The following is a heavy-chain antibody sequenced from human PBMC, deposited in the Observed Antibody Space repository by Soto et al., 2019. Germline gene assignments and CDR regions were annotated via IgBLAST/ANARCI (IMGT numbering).Heavy chain of an antibody. CDR3: ARGGSDYYFDY. CDR1: GFTFSSYA. J-gene: IGHJ4*02. V-gene: IGHV3-64*01. Sequence: GGSLRLSCAASGFTFSSYAFTWVRQSPGKGLEYVSTINRNGGSTYYANSVKGRFTISRDNSKNTLYLQMGSLRAEDMAVYYCARGGSDYYFDYWGQGTLVTVSS. CDR2: INRNGGST. D-gene: IGHD2-21*02.